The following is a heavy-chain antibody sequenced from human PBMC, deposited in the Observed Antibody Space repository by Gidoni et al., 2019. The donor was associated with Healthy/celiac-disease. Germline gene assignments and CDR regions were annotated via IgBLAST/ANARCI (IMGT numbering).Heavy chain of an antibody. J-gene: IGHJ4*02. V-gene: IGHV4-34*01. Sequence: QVQLQQWGAGLLKPSETLSLTCAVYGGSFSGYYWSWIRQPPGKGLEWIGEINHSGSTNYNPSLKSRVTISVDTSKNQFSLKLSSVTAADTAVYYCARFKFGGYYWGYYFDYWGQGTLVTVSS. D-gene: IGHD3-22*01. CDR3: ARFKFGGYYWGYYFDY. CDR1: GGSFSGYY. CDR2: INHSGST.